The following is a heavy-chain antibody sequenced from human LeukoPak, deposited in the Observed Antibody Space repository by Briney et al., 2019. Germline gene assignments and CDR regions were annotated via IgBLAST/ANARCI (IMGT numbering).Heavy chain of an antibody. CDR1: GYTFPSYD. CDR3: ARAQDSSPHLNWFDP. D-gene: IGHD6-13*01. CDR2: MNPNSGNT. Sequence: ASVKVSCKASGYTFPSYDINWVRQATGQGLEWMGWMNPNSGNTGYAQKFQGRVTMTRNTSISTAYMELSSLRSEDTAVYYCARAQDSSPHLNWFDPWGQGTLVTVSS. V-gene: IGHV1-8*01. J-gene: IGHJ5*02.